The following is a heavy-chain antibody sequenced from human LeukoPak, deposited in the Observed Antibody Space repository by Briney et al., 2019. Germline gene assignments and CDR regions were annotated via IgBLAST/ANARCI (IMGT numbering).Heavy chain of an antibody. D-gene: IGHD3-3*01. J-gene: IGHJ6*03. CDR3: ARYVRGITIFGVVTYYMDV. CDR1: GYTFTSYD. Sequence: ASVKVSCKASGYTFTSYDINWVRQATGQGLEWMGWMNPNSRNTGYAQKFQGRVTITRNTSISTAYMELSSLRSEDTAVYYCARYVRGITIFGVVTYYMDVWGKGTTVTVS. CDR2: MNPNSRNT. V-gene: IGHV1-8*03.